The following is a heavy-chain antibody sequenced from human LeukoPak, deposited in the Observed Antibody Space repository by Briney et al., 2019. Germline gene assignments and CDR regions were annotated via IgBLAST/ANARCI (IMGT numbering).Heavy chain of an antibody. CDR2: ISSSSSYI. CDR1: GFTFSSYS. V-gene: IGHV3-21*01. CDR3: ARVNLGYSYGWNYFDY. J-gene: IGHJ4*02. D-gene: IGHD5-18*01. Sequence: GGSLRLSCAASGFTFSSYSMNWVRQAPGKGLEWVSSISSSSSYIYYADSVKGRFTISGDNAKNSLYLQMNSLRAEDTAVYYCARVNLGYSYGWNYFDYWGQGTLVTVSS.